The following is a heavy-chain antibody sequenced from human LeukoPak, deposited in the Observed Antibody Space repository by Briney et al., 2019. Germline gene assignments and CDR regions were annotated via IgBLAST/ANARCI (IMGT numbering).Heavy chain of an antibody. J-gene: IGHJ3*02. V-gene: IGHV3-7*05. CDR3: ARDVEGGTFDI. Sequence: GGSLRLSSAASGFTFSRFWMDWVRQAPGRGLEWVANIDQSGGRNNYVDSVKGRFTISRDNAKNSLFLEMSSLRADDTAVYFCARDVEGGTFDIWGQGTTVTVSS. CDR2: IDQSGGRN. D-gene: IGHD3-16*01. CDR1: GFTFSRFW.